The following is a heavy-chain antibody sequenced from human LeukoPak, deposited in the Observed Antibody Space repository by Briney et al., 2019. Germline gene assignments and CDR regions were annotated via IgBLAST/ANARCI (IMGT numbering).Heavy chain of an antibody. CDR3: ARENYYDNWFDP. CDR1: GGSISSHY. V-gene: IGHV4-59*11. J-gene: IGHJ5*02. D-gene: IGHD3-10*01. Sequence: PSETLSLTCTVSGGSISSHYWSWIRQPPGKGLEWIGYIYYSGSTNYNPSLKSRVTISVDTSKNQFSLKLSSVTAADTAVYYCARENYYDNWFDPWGQGTLVTVSS. CDR2: IYYSGST.